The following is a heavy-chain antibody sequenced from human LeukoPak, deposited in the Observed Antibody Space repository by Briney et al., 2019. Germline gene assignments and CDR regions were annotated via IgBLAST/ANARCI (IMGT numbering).Heavy chain of an antibody. CDR3: ARGRSSLAALGTYDY. J-gene: IGHJ4*02. V-gene: IGHV1-8*01. D-gene: IGHD6-6*01. CDR2: INPNSGRT. CDR1: GYTFTSSD. Sequence: ASVTVSFTSSGYTFTSSDMNLVRQADGQGLEWMGWINPNSGRTGYAQKFQGRVPMTTNTSISTAYMELSSHRLGDTDVYYYARGRSSLAALGTYDYWGQGTVITLSS.